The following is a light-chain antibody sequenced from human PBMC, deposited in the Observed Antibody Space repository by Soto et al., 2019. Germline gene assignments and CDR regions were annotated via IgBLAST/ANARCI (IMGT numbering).Light chain of an antibody. CDR2: EVT. CDR3: SSYAGTNRV. J-gene: IGLJ1*01. Sequence: QSALTQPPSAAGSPGQSVTISCTGTSSDVGANNYVSWYQQHPGKAPKLMIYEVTKRPSGVPDRFSGSKSGNTASLTVSGLQAEDEADYYCSSYAGTNRVFGTGTQLTVL. V-gene: IGLV2-8*01. CDR1: SSDVGANNY.